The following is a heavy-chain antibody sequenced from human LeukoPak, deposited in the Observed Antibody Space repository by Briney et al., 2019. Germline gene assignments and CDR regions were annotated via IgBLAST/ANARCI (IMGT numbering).Heavy chain of an antibody. CDR2: ISYDGSNK. CDR3: AMNSYVLIGGDCYPPHCYYGMDV. Sequence: GGSLRLSCAASGFTFSSYAMHWVRQAPGKGLEWVAVISYDGSNKYYADSVKGRFTISRDNSKNTLYLQMNSLRAEDTAVYYCAMNSYVLIGGDCYPPHCYYGMDVWGQGTTVTVSS. J-gene: IGHJ6*02. D-gene: IGHD2-21*02. V-gene: IGHV3-30-3*01. CDR1: GFTFSSYA.